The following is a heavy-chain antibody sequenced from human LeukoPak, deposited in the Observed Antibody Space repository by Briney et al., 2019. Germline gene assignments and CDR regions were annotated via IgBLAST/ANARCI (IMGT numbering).Heavy chain of an antibody. CDR2: ISNSGGST. V-gene: IGHV3-23*01. Sequence: PGGSLRLSCAASLFTFSVYAMNWVRQAPGKGVEWVSGISNSGGSTYYADSVKGRFTISRDNSKNTLYLQMNSLRAEDTAVYYCAKETSSSFDYWGQGTLVTVSS. D-gene: IGHD6-6*01. CDR3: AKETSSSFDY. J-gene: IGHJ4*02. CDR1: LFTFSVYA.